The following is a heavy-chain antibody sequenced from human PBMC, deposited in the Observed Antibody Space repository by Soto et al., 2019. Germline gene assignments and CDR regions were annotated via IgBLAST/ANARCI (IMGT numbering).Heavy chain of an antibody. CDR1: GYSFISYG. CDR3: VTDCMGRRDY. J-gene: IGHJ4*02. CDR2: INGGNGGT. V-gene: IGHV1-3*01. Sequence: QVQLVQSGAEVKKPGASVKISCKASGYSFISYGIHWVRQAPGQRPGWMGWINGGNGGTEYSQRFQGRVTITMDTSATTVFLGRLSLVALDTARYYCVTDCMGRRDYWGQ. D-gene: IGHD2-21*01.